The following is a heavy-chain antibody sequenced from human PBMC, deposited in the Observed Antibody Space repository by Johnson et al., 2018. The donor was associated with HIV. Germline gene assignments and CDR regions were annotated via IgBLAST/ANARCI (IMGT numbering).Heavy chain of an antibody. CDR3: ARDQRHIAAAGPPDAFDI. CDR1: GFTFSSYW. V-gene: IGHV3-7*05. Sequence: VQPVESRGGLVQPGGSLRLSCAASGFTFSSYWMSWVRQAPGKGLEWVANIKQDGSEKYYVDSVKGRFPLSRDNAKNSLYLQMNSLRAEDTAVYYCARDQRHIAAAGPPDAFDIWGQGTMVTVSS. CDR2: IKQDGSEK. D-gene: IGHD6-13*01. J-gene: IGHJ3*02.